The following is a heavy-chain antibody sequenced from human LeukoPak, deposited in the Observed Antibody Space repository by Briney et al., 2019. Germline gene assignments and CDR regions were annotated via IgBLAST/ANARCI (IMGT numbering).Heavy chain of an antibody. CDR3: ATPAAGPGAEYSLY. CDR1: GFTFSSYW. CDR2: IKPDGSEI. J-gene: IGHJ1*01. Sequence: PGGSLRLSCAASGFTFSSYWMSWVRQAPEKGLEWVAKIKPDGSEIYHVDSVQGRFTISRDNAKNSLDLQMNSLKVEDTAVYYCATPAAGPGAEYSLYWGQGTLVIVSS. V-gene: IGHV3-7*01. D-gene: IGHD6-13*01.